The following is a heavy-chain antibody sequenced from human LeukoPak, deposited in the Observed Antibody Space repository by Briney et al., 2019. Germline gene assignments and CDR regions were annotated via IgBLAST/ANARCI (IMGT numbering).Heavy chain of an antibody. Sequence: SETLSLTCTVSGGSISSSSYYWGWIRQPPGKGLEWIGSIYYSGSTYYNPSLKSRVTISVDTSKNQFSLKLSSVTAADTAVYYCARLPNYGSGGPRDYYYGMDVWGQGTTVTVSS. CDR1: GGSISSSSYY. D-gene: IGHD3-10*01. CDR3: ARLPNYGSGGPRDYYYGMDV. CDR2: IYYSGST. V-gene: IGHV4-39*01. J-gene: IGHJ6*02.